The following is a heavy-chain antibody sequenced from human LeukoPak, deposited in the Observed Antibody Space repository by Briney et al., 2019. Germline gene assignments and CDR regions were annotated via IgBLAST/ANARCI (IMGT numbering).Heavy chain of an antibody. J-gene: IGHJ6*02. CDR2: ISGSGGNT. D-gene: IGHD6-13*01. Sequence: GGSLRLSCAASGFTFKNYAMSWVRQAPGKGLEWLSVISGSGGNTYYADSVKGQFTISRDNSKNTLYLQMNSLRAEDTAVYYCAKGGSSSWYTPNYYYYGMDVWGQGTTVTVSS. V-gene: IGHV3-23*01. CDR1: GFTFKNYA. CDR3: AKGGSSSWYTPNYYYYGMDV.